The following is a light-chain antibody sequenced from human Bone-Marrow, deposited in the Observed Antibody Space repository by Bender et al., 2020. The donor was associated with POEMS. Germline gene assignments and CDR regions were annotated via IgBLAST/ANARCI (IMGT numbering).Light chain of an antibody. V-gene: IGLV2-11*01. Sequence: QFVLTQPRSVSGSPGQSVTISCTGISSDVDVHNFVSWFQQHPGKAPKLMIYDVIKRPSGVPDRFSGSKSGNTASLTISGLQAEDEADYYCSSYAGSYTWVFGGGTKLTVL. CDR1: SSDVDVHNF. CDR2: DVI. CDR3: SSYAGSYTWV. J-gene: IGLJ3*02.